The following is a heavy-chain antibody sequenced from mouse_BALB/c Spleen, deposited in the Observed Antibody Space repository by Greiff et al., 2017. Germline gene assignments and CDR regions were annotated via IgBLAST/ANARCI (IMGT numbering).Heavy chain of an antibody. CDR1: GFTFSSYA. CDR2: ISSGGSYT. V-gene: IGHV5-9-4*01. J-gene: IGHJ2*01. D-gene: IGHD2-3*01. Sequence: EVMLVESGGGLVKPGGSLKLSCAASGFTFSSYAMSWVRQSPEKRLEWVAEISSGGSYTYYPDTVTGRFTIPRDNAKNTLYLEMSSLRSEDTAMYYCARDPNDGYYFDYWGQGTTLTVSS. CDR3: ARDPNDGYYFDY.